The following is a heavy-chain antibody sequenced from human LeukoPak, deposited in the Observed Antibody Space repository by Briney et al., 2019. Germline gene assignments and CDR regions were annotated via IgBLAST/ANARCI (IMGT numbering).Heavy chain of an antibody. CDR2: ISGSGGST. D-gene: IGHD6-13*01. CDR3: AKTRPLDSSSWSHGDY. J-gene: IGHJ4*02. CDR1: GFTFSSYA. Sequence: GGSLRLSCAASGFTFSSYAMSWVRQAPGKGLEWVSAISGSGGSTYYADSVKGRFTISRDNSKNTQYLQMNSLRAEDTAVYYCAKTRPLDSSSWSHGDYWGQGTLVTVSS. V-gene: IGHV3-23*01.